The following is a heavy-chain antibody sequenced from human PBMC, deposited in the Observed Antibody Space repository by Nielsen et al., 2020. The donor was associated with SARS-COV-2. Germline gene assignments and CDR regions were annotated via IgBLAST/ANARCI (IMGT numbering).Heavy chain of an antibody. J-gene: IGHJ4*02. D-gene: IGHD1-26*01. CDR3: AKVGATFDY. CDR1: GGSISSSSYY. CDR2: IYYSGST. V-gene: IGHV4-39*01. Sequence: GSLRLSCTVSGGSISSSSYYWGWIRQPPGKGLEWIGSIYYSGSTYYNPSLKSRVTISVDTSKNQFSLKLSSVTVADTAVYYCAKVGATFDYWGQGTLVTVSS.